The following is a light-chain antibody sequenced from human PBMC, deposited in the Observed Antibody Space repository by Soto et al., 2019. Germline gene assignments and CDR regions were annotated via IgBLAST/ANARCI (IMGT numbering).Light chain of an antibody. V-gene: IGKV3-20*01. Sequence: ELVLAQSPGTLSLSPGESATLSCRASQSVSSSFLAWYQQKAGQAPRLLIYGASRRATGIQDRFSGSGSGTDFTLTISRLEPEDFAVYYCQQYVSSPWAFGQGTKVDIK. CDR1: QSVSSSF. J-gene: IGKJ1*01. CDR2: GAS. CDR3: QQYVSSPWA.